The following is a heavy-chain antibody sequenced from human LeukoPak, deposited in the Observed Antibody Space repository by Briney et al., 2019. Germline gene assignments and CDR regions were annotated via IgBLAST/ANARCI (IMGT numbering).Heavy chain of an antibody. Sequence: SETLSLTCTVSGGSISGRDYYWDWNRQPPGKGLEWIGSISYSGSTYYKPSLQSRVTMYVDTSKNQFSLRMSSVTAADTAIYYCVRTCGRGAVDPGTSGYINFWGRGSLVTVSS. CDR2: ISYSGST. CDR1: GGSISGRDYY. CDR3: VRTCGRGAVDPGTSGYINF. V-gene: IGHV4-39*01. D-gene: IGHD3-22*01. J-gene: IGHJ4*01.